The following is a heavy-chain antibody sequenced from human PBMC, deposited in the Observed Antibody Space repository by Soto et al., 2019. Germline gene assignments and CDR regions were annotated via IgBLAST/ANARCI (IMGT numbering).Heavy chain of an antibody. D-gene: IGHD2-15*01. Sequence: SETLSLTCTVSGGSISSCYWSWIRQPPGKGLEWIGYIYYSGSTNYNPSLKSRVTISVDTSKNQSSLKLSSVTAADTAVYYCARLRCSGGSCYSYYYYGMDVWGQGTTVTVSS. CDR3: ARLRCSGGSCYSYYYYGMDV. CDR1: GGSISSCY. V-gene: IGHV4-59*08. J-gene: IGHJ6*02. CDR2: IYYSGST.